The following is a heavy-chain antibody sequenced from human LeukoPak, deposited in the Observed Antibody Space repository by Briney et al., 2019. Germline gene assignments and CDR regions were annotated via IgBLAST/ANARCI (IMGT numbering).Heavy chain of an antibody. V-gene: IGHV3-48*01. D-gene: IGHD6-19*01. Sequence: GGSLRLSCAASGFTFSSYSMNWVRQAPGKGLEWVSYISSSSSTIYYADFVKGRFTISRDNAKNSLYLQMNSLRAEDTAVYYCARDSSVAGNDYWGQGTLVTVSS. CDR1: GFTFSSYS. CDR3: ARDSSVAGNDY. J-gene: IGHJ4*02. CDR2: ISSSSSTI.